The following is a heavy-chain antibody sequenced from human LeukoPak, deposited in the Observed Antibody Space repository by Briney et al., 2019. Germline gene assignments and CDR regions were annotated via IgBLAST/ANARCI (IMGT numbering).Heavy chain of an antibody. CDR2: IYSGGST. V-gene: IGHV3-66*01. Sequence: GGSLRLSFAASGFTVSSNYMSWVRQAPGKGLEWVSVIYSGGSTYYADSVKGRFTISRDNSKNTLYLQMNSLRAEDTAVYYCARGATPFDYWGQGTLVTVSS. CDR3: ARGATPFDY. D-gene: IGHD1-26*01. J-gene: IGHJ4*02. CDR1: GFTVSSNY.